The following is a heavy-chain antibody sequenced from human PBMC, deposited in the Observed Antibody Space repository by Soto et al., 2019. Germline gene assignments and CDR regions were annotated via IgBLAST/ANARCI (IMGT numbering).Heavy chain of an antibody. CDR3: ARAGILFCARRDY. D-gene: IGHD1-1*01. CDR1: GGSISSYH. Sequence: QVQLQESGPGLVKPSETLSLTCTVSGGSISSYHWNWIRQPPGEGLESIGYIYDSGRPNYNPALNGRVTIAIQTSKHHFYLKASSVTAMETAVYYGARAGILFCARRDYWGQGILVTVSS. CDR2: IYDSGRP. J-gene: IGHJ4*02. V-gene: IGHV4-59*01.